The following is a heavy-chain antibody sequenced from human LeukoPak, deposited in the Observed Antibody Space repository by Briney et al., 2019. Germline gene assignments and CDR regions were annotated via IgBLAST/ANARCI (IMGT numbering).Heavy chain of an antibody. CDR3: ARGYCSSTSCPIDY. CDR2: ISSSSSHI. CDR1: GFTLSSYS. D-gene: IGHD2-2*01. J-gene: IGHJ4*02. Sequence: GWSLSLSCPASGFTLSSYSMNWVGPAAGRGREWVSSISSSSSHIYYAESVKGRFTISRDNTKNSLYLQMNSLRAEDTAVYYCARGYCSSTSCPIDYWGQGTLVTVSS. V-gene: IGHV3-21*01.